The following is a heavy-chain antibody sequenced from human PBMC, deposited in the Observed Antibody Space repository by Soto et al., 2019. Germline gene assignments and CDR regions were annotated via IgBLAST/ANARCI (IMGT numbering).Heavy chain of an antibody. Sequence: ASVKFSCKAPGYTFTGYYMHWGRQAPGQGLEWMGWINPNRGGTNYAQKFQGGVTMTRDTSISTAYMELSRLRSDDAAVYYCARDIGSVAPNFDYWGQGTLVNVSS. CDR3: ARDIGSVAPNFDY. CDR2: INPNRGGT. D-gene: IGHD5-12*01. V-gene: IGHV1-2*02. CDR1: GYTFTGYY. J-gene: IGHJ4*02.